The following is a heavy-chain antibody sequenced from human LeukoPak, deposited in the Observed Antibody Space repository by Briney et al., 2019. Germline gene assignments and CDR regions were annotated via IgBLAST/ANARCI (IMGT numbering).Heavy chain of an antibody. CDR3: ARRDIVVVVSASDY. J-gene: IGHJ4*02. Sequence: PGGSLRLSCAASGFTFSSYGMSWVRQAPGKGLEWVSAISTGGGSTYYADSVKGRFTISRDNSKNTLYLQMNSLRVEDTAVYYCARRDIVVVVSASDYWGQGTLVTVSS. CDR1: GFTFSSYG. V-gene: IGHV3-23*01. CDR2: ISTGGGST. D-gene: IGHD2-15*01.